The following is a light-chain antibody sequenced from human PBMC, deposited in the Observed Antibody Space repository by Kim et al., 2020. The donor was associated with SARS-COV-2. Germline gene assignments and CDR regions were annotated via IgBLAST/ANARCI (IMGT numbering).Light chain of an antibody. V-gene: IGKV3-20*01. CDR1: QSATSSY. CDR3: QQYGGSPWT. Sequence: EIVLTQSPGTLSLSPGERAILSCRASQSATSSYLAWYQQKPGQAPRLLIYAASSRATGIPDRFSGSGSGTDFTLTISRLEPEDSAVYYCQQYGGSPWTFGQGTKVDIK. J-gene: IGKJ1*01. CDR2: AAS.